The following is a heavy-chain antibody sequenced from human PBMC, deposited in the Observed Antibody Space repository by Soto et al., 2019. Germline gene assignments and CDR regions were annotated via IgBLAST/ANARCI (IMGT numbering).Heavy chain of an antibody. J-gene: IGHJ6*03. CDR1: GYTFTSYG. Sequence: ASVKVSCKASGYTFTSYGISWVRQAPGQGLEWMGWISAYNGNTNYAQKLQGRVTMTTDTSTSTAYMELRSLRSDDTAVYYCARDAITMVRRYYYMDVWGKGTTVTVSS. V-gene: IGHV1-18*01. D-gene: IGHD3-10*01. CDR2: ISAYNGNT. CDR3: ARDAITMVRRYYYMDV.